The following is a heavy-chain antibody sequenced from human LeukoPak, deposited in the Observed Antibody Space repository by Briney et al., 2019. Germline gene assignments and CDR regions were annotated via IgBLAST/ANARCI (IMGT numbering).Heavy chain of an antibody. D-gene: IGHD5-18*01. CDR3: ARGELDLGHTAMAQFDY. J-gene: IGHJ4*02. V-gene: IGHV3-30-3*01. Sequence: GRSLRLSCAASGFTFSSYAMHWVRQAPGKGLEWVAVISYDGSNKYYADSVKGRFTISRDNSKNTLYLQINSLRAEDTAVYYCARGELDLGHTAMAQFDYWGQGALVTASS. CDR1: GFTFSSYA. CDR2: ISYDGSNK.